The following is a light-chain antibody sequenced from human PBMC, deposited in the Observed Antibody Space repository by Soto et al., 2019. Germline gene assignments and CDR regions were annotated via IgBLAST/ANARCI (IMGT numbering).Light chain of an antibody. V-gene: IGKV3-11*01. CDR2: DAS. Sequence: EIVLTQSPATLSLSPGERATLSCRASQSVSSYFAWYQQKPGQAPRLLIYDASNRATGIPARFTGSGSGTDFTLTISSLQPDDFATYYCQQYNSYTTFGQGTKLEIK. CDR1: QSVSSY. J-gene: IGKJ2*01. CDR3: QQYNSYTT.